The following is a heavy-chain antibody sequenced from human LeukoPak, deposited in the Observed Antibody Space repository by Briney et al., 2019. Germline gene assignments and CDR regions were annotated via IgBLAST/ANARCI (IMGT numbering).Heavy chain of an antibody. V-gene: IGHV3-23*01. CDR3: AKDQLDSSSDY. CDR2: ISGSGGST. D-gene: IGHD6-6*01. J-gene: IGHJ4*02. CDR1: GFTSDDYA. Sequence: GRSLRLSCVVSGFTSDDYAMHWVRQAPGKGLEWVSAISGSGGSTYYADSVKGRFTISRDNSKNTLYLQMNSLRAEDTAVYYCAKDQLDSSSDYWGQGTLVTVSS.